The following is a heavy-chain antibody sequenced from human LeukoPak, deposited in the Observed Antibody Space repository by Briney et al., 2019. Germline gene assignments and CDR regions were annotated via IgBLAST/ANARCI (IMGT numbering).Heavy chain of an antibody. J-gene: IGHJ3*02. CDR2: IRSKANSYAT. Sequence: GGSLRLSCAASGFTFSGSAMHWVRQASGKGLEWVGRIRSKANSYATAYAASVKGRFTISRDDSKNTAYLQMNSLKTEDTAVYYCTRLDSSGSTKAFDIWGQGTMVTVSS. CDR3: TRLDSSGSTKAFDI. V-gene: IGHV3-73*01. D-gene: IGHD6-19*01. CDR1: GFTFSGSA.